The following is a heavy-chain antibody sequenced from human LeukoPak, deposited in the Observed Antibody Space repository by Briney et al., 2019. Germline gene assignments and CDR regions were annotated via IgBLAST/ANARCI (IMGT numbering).Heavy chain of an antibody. CDR1: GFTFSSYG. CDR3: AKERHSYRAYYFDY. CDR2: ISYDGSNK. D-gene: IGHD5-18*01. Sequence: GGSLRLSCAASGFTFSSYGMHWVRQAPGKGLEWVALISYDGSNKYYADSVKGRFTISRDNSKNTLYLQMNSLRGEDTAVYYCAKERHSYRAYYFDYWGQGTLVTVSS. V-gene: IGHV3-30*18. J-gene: IGHJ4*02.